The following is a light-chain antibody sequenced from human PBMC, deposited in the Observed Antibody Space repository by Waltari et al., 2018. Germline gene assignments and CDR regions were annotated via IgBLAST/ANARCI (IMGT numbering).Light chain of an antibody. J-gene: IGKJ2*01. CDR2: VAK. Sequence: EVVLTQSPGALSVSPGESATLSCRASRNVGSSVAWYQQTPGQAPRLLVYVAKNRANDVPARFSGSGYGTQFTLTIISLQSEDFGVYYCHQYNYWPPAYTFGQGTKVEIK. V-gene: IGKV3-15*01. CDR3: HQYNYWPPAYT. CDR1: RNVGSS.